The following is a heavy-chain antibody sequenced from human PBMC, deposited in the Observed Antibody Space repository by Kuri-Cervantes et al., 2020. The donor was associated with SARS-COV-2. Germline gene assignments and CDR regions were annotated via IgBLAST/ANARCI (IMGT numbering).Heavy chain of an antibody. CDR3: ARLYGGHFHAVAAPGPYYFDY. CDR1: GGSISSYY. CDR2: IYHSGST. V-gene: IGHV4-38-2*02. Sequence: ESLKISCTVSGGSISSYYWGWIRQPPGKGLEWIGSIYHSGSTYYNPSLKSRVTISVDTSKNQFSLKLSSVTAADTAVYYCARLYGGHFHAVAAPGPYYFDYWGQGTLVTVSS. J-gene: IGHJ4*02. D-gene: IGHD6-19*01.